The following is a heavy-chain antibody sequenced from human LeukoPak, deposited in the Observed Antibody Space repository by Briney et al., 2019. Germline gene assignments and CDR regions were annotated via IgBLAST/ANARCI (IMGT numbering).Heavy chain of an antibody. J-gene: IGHJ4*02. V-gene: IGHV3-33*01. CDR3: ARDPRIGYCSGGTCSFLDY. CDR2: IWFDGSNK. CDR1: GFTFSSYG. Sequence: GGSLRLSCAASGFTFSSYGMHWVRQAPGKGLEWVAVIWFDGSNKNYADSVKGRFTISRDNSENTVYLQMNSLRAEDTAVYYCARDPRIGYCSGGTCSFLDYWGQGTLVTVSS. D-gene: IGHD2-15*01.